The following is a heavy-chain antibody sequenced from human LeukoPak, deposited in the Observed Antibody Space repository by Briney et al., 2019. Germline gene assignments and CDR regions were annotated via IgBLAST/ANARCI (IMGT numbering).Heavy chain of an antibody. CDR3: ARGNDYVGAFDI. Sequence: TLSLTCAVSGGSISSGGYSWSWIRQPPGKGLEWIGYIYHSGSTYYNPSLKSRVTISVDRSKNQFSLKLSSVTAADTAVYYCARGNDYVGAFDIWGQGTMVTVSS. CDR2: IYHSGST. V-gene: IGHV4-30-2*01. D-gene: IGHD4-17*01. J-gene: IGHJ3*02. CDR1: GGSISSGGYS.